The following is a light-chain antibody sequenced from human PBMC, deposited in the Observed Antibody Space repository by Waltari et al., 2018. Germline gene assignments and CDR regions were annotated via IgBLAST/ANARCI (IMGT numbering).Light chain of an antibody. CDR3: QQTFNTPLT. J-gene: IGKJ1*01. CDR1: LGISKY. Sequence: DIQMSQSPSSLSASVGDRVTITCRASLGISKYLNWSQKKVGKAPKLLISGSSILQSGVPSRFPGSGSGTDFTLTISSLQPDDFAVYYCQQTFNTPLTFGQGTKVDIK. CDR2: GSS. V-gene: IGKV1-39*01.